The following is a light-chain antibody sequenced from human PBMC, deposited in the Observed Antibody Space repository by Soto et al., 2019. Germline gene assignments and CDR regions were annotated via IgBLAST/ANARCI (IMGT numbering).Light chain of an antibody. Sequence: EVVLTQSPATLSVSPGEGATLSCRASESVSISLAWYQHKPGQPPRLLIHGASTRASGVPPRFSGSANEKDLSITISSMKSEDYAVYFCQQYHVWPKWTFGQGTKVDIK. J-gene: IGKJ1*01. V-gene: IGKV3D-15*01. CDR3: QQYHVWPKWT. CDR1: ESVSIS. CDR2: GAS.